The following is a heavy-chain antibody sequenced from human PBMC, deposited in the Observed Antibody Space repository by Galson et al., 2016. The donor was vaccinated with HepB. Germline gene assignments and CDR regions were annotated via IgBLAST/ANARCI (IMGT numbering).Heavy chain of an antibody. Sequence: SCKASGGTFSNFAISWLRQAPGQGLEWMGGIIPLFGATNYAQKFQGRVTITADKSTTTVYMDLSSLRSDDTAVYYCARDVQFRFDYWGQGTLVTVSS. D-gene: IGHD4-11*01. V-gene: IGHV1-69*06. CDR1: GGTFSNFA. J-gene: IGHJ4*02. CDR2: IIPLFGAT. CDR3: ARDVQFRFDY.